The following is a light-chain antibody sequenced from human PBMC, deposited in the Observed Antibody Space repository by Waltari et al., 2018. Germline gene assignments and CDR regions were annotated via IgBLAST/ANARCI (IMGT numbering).Light chain of an antibody. J-gene: IGLJ1*01. CDR1: SSAIGRYNY. CDR2: DVN. Sequence: QSALTQPASVSGSPGQSITISCPGTSSAIGRYNYVSWYQQHPGKALKRIIYDVNKRPSGISDRFSGSKSANTASLTISGLQVEDEADYFCSSYTSTTTPFVFGSGTKVTVL. CDR3: SSYTSTTTPFV. V-gene: IGLV2-14*03.